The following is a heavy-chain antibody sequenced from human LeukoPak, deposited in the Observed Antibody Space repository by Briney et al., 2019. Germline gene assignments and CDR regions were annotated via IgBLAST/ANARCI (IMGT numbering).Heavy chain of an antibody. J-gene: IGHJ4*02. CDR2: ISGSGDDT. CDR1: GFTFSSYV. V-gene: IGHV3-23*01. CDR3: AKKEAMIRGVPYYYDF. Sequence: GGSLRPSCSASGFTFSSYVMPWVRQAPGQGLEWVSAISGSGDDTYYADSVKGRFTISRDNSKNTLYLQMNSLRAEDTAVYYCAKKEAMIRGVPYYYDFWGQGTLVTVSS. D-gene: IGHD3-10*01.